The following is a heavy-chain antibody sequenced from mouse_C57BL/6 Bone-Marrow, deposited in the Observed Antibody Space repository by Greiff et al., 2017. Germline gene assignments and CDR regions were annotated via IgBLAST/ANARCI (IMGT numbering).Heavy chain of an antibody. D-gene: IGHD1-1*01. V-gene: IGHV1-26*01. J-gene: IGHJ2*01. CDR1: GYTFTDYY. CDR2: INPNNGGT. CDR3: ASCITTAFDY. Sequence: EVQLQQSGPELVKPGASVKISCKASGYTFTDYYMNWVKQSHGKSLEWIGDINPNNGGTSYNQKFKGKATLTVDKSSSTAYMELRSLTSEDSAVYYCASCITTAFDYWGQGTTLTVS.